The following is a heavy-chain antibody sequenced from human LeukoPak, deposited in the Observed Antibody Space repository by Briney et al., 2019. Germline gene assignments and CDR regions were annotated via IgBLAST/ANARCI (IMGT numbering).Heavy chain of an antibody. D-gene: IGHD3-22*01. CDR3: ARTSSGVSDGMDV. J-gene: IGHJ6*02. CDR1: GGSISSGSYY. CDR2: IYTSGST. V-gene: IGHV4-61*02. Sequence: TSETLSFTCTVSGGSISSGSYYWSWIRQPAGKGLEWIGGIYTSGSTNYNPSLRSRVTISVDTSKNQFSLKLSSVTAADTAVYYCARTSSGVSDGMDVWGQGTTVTVSS.